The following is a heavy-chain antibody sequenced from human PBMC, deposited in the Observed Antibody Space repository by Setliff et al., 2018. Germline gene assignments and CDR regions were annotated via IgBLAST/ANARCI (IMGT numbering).Heavy chain of an antibody. V-gene: IGHV4-39*07. CDR2: IYYSGST. J-gene: IGHJ6*02. CDR1: GGSISSTIYY. D-gene: IGHD2-2*02. CDR3: ARDRQYCSSTSCYTSYFYYYAMDI. Sequence: SETLSLTCTVSGGSISSTIYYWGWIRQPPGKGLEWIGSIYYSGSTYYNPSLKSRVTISLDTSRNQVSLKLSSVTAADTAVYYCARDRQYCSSTSCYTSYFYYYAMDIWGQGTTVTVSS.